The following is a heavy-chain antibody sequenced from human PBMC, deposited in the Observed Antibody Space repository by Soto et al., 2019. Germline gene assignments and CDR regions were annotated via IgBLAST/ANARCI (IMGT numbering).Heavy chain of an antibody. Sequence: GGSLRLSCAASGFTFNIYGMHWVRQAPDKGLEWVALISYDGSNQYYADSVKGRFTISRDNSKNTLYLQMDSLRAEDTAVYYCAKGEVRGIIPSYFDYWGLGTLVTVSS. CDR2: ISYDGSNQ. J-gene: IGHJ4*02. V-gene: IGHV3-30*18. CDR3: AKGEVRGIIPSYFDY. CDR1: GFTFNIYG. D-gene: IGHD3-10*01.